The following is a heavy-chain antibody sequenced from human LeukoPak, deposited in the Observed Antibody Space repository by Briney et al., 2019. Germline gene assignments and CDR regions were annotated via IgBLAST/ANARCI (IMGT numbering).Heavy chain of an antibody. CDR3: AKDGLSHTGYCSSASCSNEIDY. CDR1: GFTFSSYG. D-gene: IGHD2-2*03. J-gene: IGHJ4*02. V-gene: IGHV3-33*06. Sequence: RSGGSLRLPCAASGFTFSSYGMHWVRQAPGKGLEWVAVIWYDGTNKYYADSVKGRFTISRDNSKNTLYLQMNSLRAEDTAVYYCAKDGLSHTGYCSSASCSNEIDYWGQGTLVTVSS. CDR2: IWYDGTNK.